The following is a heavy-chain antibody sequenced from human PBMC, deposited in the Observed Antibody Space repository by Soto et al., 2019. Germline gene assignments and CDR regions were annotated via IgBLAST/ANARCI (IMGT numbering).Heavy chain of an antibody. D-gene: IGHD1-20*01. Sequence: PGGSLRLSCADSGLNFSSYAMSWVRQAPGKGLEWVSAISGSGGSKYYAESVKGRFTISRDNSKNKLYLQMNSLRAEDTAVYYFAKEGRNIIRGHWFDPWGQGTLVTVSS. V-gene: IGHV3-23*01. J-gene: IGHJ5*02. CDR3: AKEGRNIIRGHWFDP. CDR2: ISGSGGSK. CDR1: GLNFSSYA.